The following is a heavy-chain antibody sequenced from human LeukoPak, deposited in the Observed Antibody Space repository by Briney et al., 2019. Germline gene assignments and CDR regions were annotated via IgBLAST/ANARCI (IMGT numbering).Heavy chain of an antibody. CDR3: ARAPVAGTKWAFDI. V-gene: IGHV4-61*01. J-gene: IGHJ3*02. D-gene: IGHD6-19*01. Sequence: SETLSLTCTVSGGSVSSGSYYWSWIRQPPGKGLEWIGYIYYSGSTNYNPSLKSRVTISVDTPKNQFSLKLSSVTAADTAVYYCARAPVAGTKWAFDIWGQGTMVTVSS. CDR2: IYYSGST. CDR1: GGSVSSGSYY.